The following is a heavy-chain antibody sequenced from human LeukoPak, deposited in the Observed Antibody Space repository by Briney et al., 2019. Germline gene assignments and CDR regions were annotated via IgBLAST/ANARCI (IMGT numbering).Heavy chain of an antibody. V-gene: IGHV1-2*02. J-gene: IGHJ4*02. D-gene: IGHD5-12*01. Sequence: ASVKVSCTASGYTFTVYYMHWVRQAPGQGLEWMGWINPNSGGTNYAQKFQGRVTMTRDTSISTAYMELSRLRSDDTAVYYCARSRSGYAVDYWGQGTLVTVSS. CDR3: ARSRSGYAVDY. CDR2: INPNSGGT. CDR1: GYTFTVYY.